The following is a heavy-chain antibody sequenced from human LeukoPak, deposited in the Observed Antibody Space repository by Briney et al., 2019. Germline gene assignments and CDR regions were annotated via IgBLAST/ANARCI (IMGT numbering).Heavy chain of an antibody. Sequence: SETLSLTCAVYGGSFSGYYWSWIRQPPGKGLEWIGEINHSGSTNYNPSLKSRVTISVDTSKNQFSLKLSSVTAADTAVYYCAGRGPRGGYDYVWGSYRLPYFDYWGQGTLVTVSS. CDR2: INHSGST. CDR3: AGRGPRGGYDYVWGSYRLPYFDY. D-gene: IGHD3-16*02. J-gene: IGHJ4*02. CDR1: GGSFSGYY. V-gene: IGHV4-34*01.